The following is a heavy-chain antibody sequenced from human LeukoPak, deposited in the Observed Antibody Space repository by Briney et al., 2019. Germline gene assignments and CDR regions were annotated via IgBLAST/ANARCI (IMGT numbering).Heavy chain of an antibody. CDR1: GYTFTGYY. CDR2: IDPPSGAT. CDR3: ARGPTHYYGSGGPTGQSDYFDY. D-gene: IGHD3-10*01. V-gene: IGHV1-2*02. J-gene: IGHJ4*02. Sequence: ASVKVSCKASGYTFTGYYIHWLRQAPGQGLEWMGWIDPPSGATNYAQKFQDTVTMTRDRSIGTAYMEVRRLKSDDTAVYYCARGPTHYYGSGGPTGQSDYFDYWGQGTLVTVSS.